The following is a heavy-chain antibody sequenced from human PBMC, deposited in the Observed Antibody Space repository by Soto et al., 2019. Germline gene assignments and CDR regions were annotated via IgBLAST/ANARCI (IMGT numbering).Heavy chain of an antibody. J-gene: IGHJ5*02. Sequence: SETRALTCTISGVSISSGGYSWSWIRQHPGKGLEWIGYIYYSGSTYYNPSLKSRVTISVDTSKNQFSLKLTSVTAADTAVYYCARSVFPWGQGTLVTVSS. CDR1: GVSISSGGYS. CDR3: ARSVFP. V-gene: IGHV4-31*03. CDR2: IYYSGST.